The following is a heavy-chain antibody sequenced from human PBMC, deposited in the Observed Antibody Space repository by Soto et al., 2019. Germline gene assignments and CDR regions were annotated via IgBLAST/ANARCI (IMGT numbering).Heavy chain of an antibody. J-gene: IGHJ1*01. V-gene: IGHV4-39*01. CDR3: ARHGSF. D-gene: IGHD3-16*02. CDR1: GVSISGTSYY. Sequence: XTLSLTSTVSGVSISGTSYYWGWIRQTPAKGLEWIGTIYYSGETFYNPSLKSRVTISIDTSKNHFSLNLTSVTAADTAIYYCARHGSFWGQGALVTVSS. CDR2: IYYSGET.